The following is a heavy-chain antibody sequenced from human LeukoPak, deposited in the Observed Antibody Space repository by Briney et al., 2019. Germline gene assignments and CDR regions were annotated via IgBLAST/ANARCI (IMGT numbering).Heavy chain of an antibody. J-gene: IGHJ6*02. Sequence: PGGSLRLSCAASGFTFSSYAMHWVRQAPGKGLEWVAVISHDGSNKYYADSVKGRFTISRDNSKTTLYLQMNSLRAEDTAVYYCARAFKPDIVDDYYYYGMDVWGQGTTVTVSS. CDR1: GFTFSSYA. D-gene: IGHD5-12*01. V-gene: IGHV3-30*04. CDR2: ISHDGSNK. CDR3: ARAFKPDIVDDYYYYGMDV.